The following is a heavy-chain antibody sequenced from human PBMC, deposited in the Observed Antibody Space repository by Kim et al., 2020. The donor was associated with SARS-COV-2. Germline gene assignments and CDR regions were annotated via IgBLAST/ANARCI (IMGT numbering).Heavy chain of an antibody. J-gene: IGHJ4*02. Sequence: GGSLRLSCAASGFTFSSYGMHWVRQAPGKGLEWVAVISYDGSNKYYADSVKGRFTISRDNSKNTLYLQMNSLRAEDTAVYYCAKDGAGWGEIAAAGTGTWFKYYWGQGTLVTVSS. CDR3: AKDGAGWGEIAAAGTGTWFKYY. CDR2: ISYDGSNK. D-gene: IGHD6-13*01. V-gene: IGHV3-30*18. CDR1: GFTFSSYG.